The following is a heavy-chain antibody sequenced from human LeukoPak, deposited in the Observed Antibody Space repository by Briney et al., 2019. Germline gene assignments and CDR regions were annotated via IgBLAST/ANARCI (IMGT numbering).Heavy chain of an antibody. J-gene: IGHJ6*03. CDR1: GGSISSSSYY. CDR2: IYYSGST. CDR3: ARLYCSSTSCYSYYYYYMDV. Sequence: SETLSLTCTVSGGSISSSSYYWGWIRQPPGKGLEWIGSIYYSGSTYYNPSLKSRVTISVDTSKNQFSLKLSSVTAADTAVYYCARLYCSSTSCYSYYYYYMDVWGKGTTVTVFS. V-gene: IGHV4-39*07. D-gene: IGHD2-2*02.